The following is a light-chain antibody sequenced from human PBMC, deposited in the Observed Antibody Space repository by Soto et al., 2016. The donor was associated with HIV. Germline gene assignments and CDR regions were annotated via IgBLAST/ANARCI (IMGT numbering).Light chain of an antibody. Sequence: SYELTQPPAVSVSPGQTASITCSGEKLGDKYVCWYQQKPGQSPVLVIYQDTKRPSGIPERFSGSNSGDTATLTISGTQPLDEADYYCQAWDGSHVLFGGGTRLTVL. CDR2: QDT. CDR1: KLGDKY. J-gene: IGLJ2*01. CDR3: QAWDGSHVL. V-gene: IGLV3-1*01.